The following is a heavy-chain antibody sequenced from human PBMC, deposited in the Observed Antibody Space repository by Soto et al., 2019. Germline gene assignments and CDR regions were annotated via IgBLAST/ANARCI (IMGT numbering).Heavy chain of an antibody. Sequence: ASVKVSCKASGYTFTGYYMHWVRQAPGQGLEWMGWINPNSGGTNYAQKFQGWVTMTRDTSISTAYMELSRLRSDDTAVYYCARGSGTPDILTGYYNSYGTWFDPWGQGTLVTVSS. V-gene: IGHV1-2*04. CDR1: GYTFTGYY. J-gene: IGHJ5*02. D-gene: IGHD3-9*01. CDR3: ARGSGTPDILTGYYNSYGTWFDP. CDR2: INPNSGGT.